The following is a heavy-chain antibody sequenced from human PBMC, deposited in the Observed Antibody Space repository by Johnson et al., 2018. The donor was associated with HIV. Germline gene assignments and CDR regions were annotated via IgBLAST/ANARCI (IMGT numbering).Heavy chain of an antibody. CDR3: PVDTEAFVI. J-gene: IGHJ3*02. CDR2: ISYDGGSK. Sequence: QVQLVESGGGVVQPGRSLRLSCAASGFTFSSYPMHWVRQAPGKGLERVAIISYDGGSKYYADSVKGRFTISRDNSNSTLYLQMNSSRAEDTSVYYCPVDTEAFVIWSQGTMVTVSS. V-gene: IGHV3-30*04. D-gene: IGHD1-14*01. CDR1: GFTFSSYP.